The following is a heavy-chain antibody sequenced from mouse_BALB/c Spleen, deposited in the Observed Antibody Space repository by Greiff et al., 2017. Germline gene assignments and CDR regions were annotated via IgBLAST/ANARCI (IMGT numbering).Heavy chain of an antibody. Sequence: QLQQPGAELVRPGASVKLSCKASGYTFTSYWINWVKQRPGQGLEWIGNIYPSDSYTNYNQKFKDKATLTVDKSSSTAYMQLSSPTSEDSAVYYCTRGDSWFAYWGQGTLVTVSA. CDR3: TRGDSWFAY. J-gene: IGHJ3*01. CDR1: GYTFTSYW. V-gene: IGHV1-69*02. CDR2: IYPSDSYT.